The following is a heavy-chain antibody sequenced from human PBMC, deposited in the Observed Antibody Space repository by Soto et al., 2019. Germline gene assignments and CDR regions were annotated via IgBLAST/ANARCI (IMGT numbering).Heavy chain of an antibody. Sequence: EVQLVESGGGLIQPGGSLRLSCAASGFAVSSTYMTWFRQAPGKGLEWVSVIYGGGTTYYADSVKGRFPISRDTSKNTLYLQMNSLRAEYAAVYYCVQTNVWPVFDFWGQGTLVTVSS. CDR1: GFAVSSTY. J-gene: IGHJ4*02. CDR3: VQTNVWPVFDF. V-gene: IGHV3-53*01. CDR2: IYGGGTT.